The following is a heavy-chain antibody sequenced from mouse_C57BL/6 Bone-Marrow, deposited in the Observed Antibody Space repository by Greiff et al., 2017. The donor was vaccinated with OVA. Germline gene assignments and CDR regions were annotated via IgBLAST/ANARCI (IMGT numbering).Heavy chain of an antibody. V-gene: IGHV5-17*01. CDR1: GFTFSDYG. Sequence: EVKLQESGGGLVKPGGSLKLSCAASGFTFSDYGMHWVRQAPEKGLEWVAYISSGSSTIYYADTVKGRFTIARDKAKNTLFLQMTSLRSEDTALYYSARDDYYFDYWGQGTTLTVSS. J-gene: IGHJ2*01. CDR2: ISSGSSTI. D-gene: IGHD2-4*01. CDR3: ARDDYYFDY.